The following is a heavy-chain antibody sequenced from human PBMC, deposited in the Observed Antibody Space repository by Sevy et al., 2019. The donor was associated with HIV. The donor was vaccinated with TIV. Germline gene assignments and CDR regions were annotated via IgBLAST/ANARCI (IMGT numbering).Heavy chain of an antibody. CDR2: IKQDGSEK. CDR1: GFIFSRYW. D-gene: IGHD2-15*01. J-gene: IGHJ6*02. V-gene: IGHV3-7*03. Sequence: GGSLRLSCAASGFIFSRYWMTWVRQAPGKGLEWVANIKQDGSEKYYVDSVKGRFTISRDNAKNSLYLQMNSLRAEDTAVYYCARDMGYCSGGSCYTWDYDGMDVWGQGTTVTVSS. CDR3: ARDMGYCSGGSCYTWDYDGMDV.